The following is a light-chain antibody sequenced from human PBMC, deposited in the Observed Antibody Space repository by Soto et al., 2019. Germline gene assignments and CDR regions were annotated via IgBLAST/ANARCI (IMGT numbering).Light chain of an antibody. CDR3: QHLHTYPYT. J-gene: IGKJ2*01. CDR2: AAS. CDR1: QGIASY. Sequence: IQLTQSPSSLSASVGDRVTITCRASQGIASYLALYQQKPGKAPKLLIYAASTLQTGVPSRFIGSRSGTDFTLTIGSLTTEDFATYYCQHLHTYPYTFGQGTKLEIK. V-gene: IGKV1-9*01.